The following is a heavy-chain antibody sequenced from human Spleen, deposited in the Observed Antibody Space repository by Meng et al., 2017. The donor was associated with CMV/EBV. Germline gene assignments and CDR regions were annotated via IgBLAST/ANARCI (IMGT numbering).Heavy chain of an antibody. Sequence: SETLSLTCTVSGGFVSSGSYYWGWIRQPPGKGLEWIGSIYHSGSTYYNPSLKSRVTISVDTSKNQFSLKLSSVTAADTAVYYCARVGYCSSTSCYNYYYYGMDVWGQGTTVTVSS. D-gene: IGHD2-2*03. J-gene: IGHJ6*02. CDR3: ARVGYCSSTSCYNYYYYGMDV. V-gene: IGHV4-39*07. CDR1: GGFVSSGSYY. CDR2: IYHSGST.